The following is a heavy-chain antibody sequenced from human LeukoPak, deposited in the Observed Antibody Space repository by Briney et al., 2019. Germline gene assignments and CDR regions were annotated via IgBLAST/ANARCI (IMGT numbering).Heavy chain of an antibody. V-gene: IGHV3-23*01. Sequence: PGGSLRLSCAASGFTFSSYAMSWVRQAPGKGLEWVSAISGSGGSTYYADSVKGRFTISRDNAKNSLYLQMDSLRAEDTAVYYCARKFHAFDIWGQGTMVTVSS. J-gene: IGHJ3*02. CDR2: ISGSGGST. CDR1: GFTFSSYA. CDR3: ARKFHAFDI.